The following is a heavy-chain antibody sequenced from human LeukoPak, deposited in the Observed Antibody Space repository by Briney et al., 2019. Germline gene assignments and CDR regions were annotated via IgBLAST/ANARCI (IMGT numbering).Heavy chain of an antibody. J-gene: IGHJ4*02. CDR3: ARDKRHSYGRYFDH. V-gene: IGHV4-59*01. CDR2: MQSTGSS. CDR1: GDSISTYH. Sequence: PSETVSLTCSVSGDSISTYHWNWIRKPPGKGLEWIGYMQSTGSSKYNPSLKSRVNIFVDTSKNQAALILTSVTAADTAVYYCARDKRHSYGRYFDHWGQGALFIVSS. D-gene: IGHD3-16*01.